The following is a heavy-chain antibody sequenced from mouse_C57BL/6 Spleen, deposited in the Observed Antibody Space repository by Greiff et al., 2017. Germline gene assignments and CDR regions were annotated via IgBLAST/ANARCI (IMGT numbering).Heavy chain of an antibody. J-gene: IGHJ3*01. Sequence: QVQLQQPGTKLVKPGASVKLSCKASGYPFTSYWMHWVKPRPGQGLEWIGNLNPSNGGTNYNEKFKSTATLTVDKSSSTAYMQLSSLTSADSAVYYCARDYDYLAWFAYWGQGTLVTVSA. V-gene: IGHV1-53*01. D-gene: IGHD2-4*01. CDR3: ARDYDYLAWFAY. CDR1: GYPFTSYW. CDR2: LNPSNGGT.